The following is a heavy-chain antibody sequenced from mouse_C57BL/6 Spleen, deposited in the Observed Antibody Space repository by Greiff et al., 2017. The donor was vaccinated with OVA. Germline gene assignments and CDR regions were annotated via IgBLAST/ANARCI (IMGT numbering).Heavy chain of an antibody. CDR2: IWRGGST. CDR3: AKDGSSLDWYFAV. V-gene: IGHV2-5*01. Sequence: QVQLQQSGPGLVQPSQSLSITCTVSGFSLTSYGVHWVRQSPGKGLEWLGVIWRGGSTDYNAAFMSRLSITKDNSKSQVFFKMNSLQADDTAIYSCAKDGSSLDWYFAVWGTATTVTVSS. D-gene: IGHD1-1*01. CDR1: GFSLTSYG. J-gene: IGHJ1*03.